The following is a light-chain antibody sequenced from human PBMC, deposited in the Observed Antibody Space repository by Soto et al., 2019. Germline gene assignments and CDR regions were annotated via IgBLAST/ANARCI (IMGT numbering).Light chain of an antibody. CDR2: RNN. Sequence: QSVLTQPPSASGTPGQRVSISCSGSRSNIGRNYVYWYQQLPGTAPKRLIQRNNERPSGVPDRFSGSKSGTSVSLAISGLRSEDEATYYCAAWDDTLNGQVFGGGTKLPVL. J-gene: IGLJ3*02. V-gene: IGLV1-47*01. CDR1: RSNIGRNY. CDR3: AAWDDTLNGQV.